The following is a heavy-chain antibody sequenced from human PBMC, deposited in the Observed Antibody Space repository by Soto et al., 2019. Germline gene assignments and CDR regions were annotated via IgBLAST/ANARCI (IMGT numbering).Heavy chain of an antibody. V-gene: IGHV3-30-3*01. J-gene: IGHJ6*02. CDR2: ISYDGSNK. CDR3: AGSVECSSTSCYVLLFNYYGMDV. Sequence: PGGSLRLSCAASGFTFSSYAMHWVRQAPGKGLEWVAVISYDGSNKYYADPVKGRFTISRDNSKNTLYLQMNSLRAEDTAVYYCAGSVECSSTSCYVLLFNYYGMDVWGQGTTVTVSS. CDR1: GFTFSSYA. D-gene: IGHD2-2*01.